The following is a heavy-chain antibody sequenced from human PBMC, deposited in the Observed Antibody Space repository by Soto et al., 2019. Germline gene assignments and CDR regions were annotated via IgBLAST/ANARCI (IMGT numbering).Heavy chain of an antibody. V-gene: IGHV4-39*01. D-gene: IGHD3-10*01. CDR2: IYYSGST. Sequence: QLQLQESGPGLVKPSETLSLTCTVSGGSISSSSYYWGWIRQPPGKGLEWIGSIYYSGSTYYNPSLKSRVTISVDTSKNQFSLKPSSVTAADTAVYYCARRGFGLTGDSYWGQGTLVTVSS. J-gene: IGHJ4*02. CDR3: ARRGFGLTGDSY. CDR1: GGSISSSSYY.